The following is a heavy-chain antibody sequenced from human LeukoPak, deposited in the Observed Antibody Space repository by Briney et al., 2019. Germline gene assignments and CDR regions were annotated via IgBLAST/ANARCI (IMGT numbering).Heavy chain of an antibody. V-gene: IGHV1-8*03. CDR2: MNPNSGNT. Sequence: ASVKVSCKASGYTFTSYDINWVRQATGQGLEWMGWMNPNSGNTGYAQKFQGRVTITRNTSISTAYMELSSLRSEDTAVYYCAREDDFWSGSDYWGQGTLVTVSS. CDR3: AREDDFWSGSDY. J-gene: IGHJ4*02. CDR1: GYTFTSYD. D-gene: IGHD3-3*01.